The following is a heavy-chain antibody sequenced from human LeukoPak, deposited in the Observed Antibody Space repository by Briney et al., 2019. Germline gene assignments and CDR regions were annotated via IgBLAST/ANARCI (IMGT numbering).Heavy chain of an antibody. D-gene: IGHD4-17*01. CDR3: AAAIDYGDQNLDY. CDR1: GYSFSSHW. Sequence: GESLKISCKGSGYSFSSHWIGWVRQMPGKGLERMGVIYPGDSDTIYRPSFQGQVTISADKSINSAYLQWSSLKASDTAMYYCAAAIDYGDQNLDYWGQGTLVTVSS. CDR2: IYPGDSDT. J-gene: IGHJ4*02. V-gene: IGHV5-51*01.